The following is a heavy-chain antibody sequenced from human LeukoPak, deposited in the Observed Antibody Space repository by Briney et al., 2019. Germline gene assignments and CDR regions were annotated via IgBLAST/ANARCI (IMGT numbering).Heavy chain of an antibody. J-gene: IGHJ4*02. V-gene: IGHV4-39*01. CDR1: GGSISSRSYF. Sequence: PSETLSLTCTVSGGSISSRSYFWGWIRQPPGKGLEWIGSIYYSGSTYYNPSLRSRVTISVDTSKNQFSLKLSPVTAADTALYYCAKTSTYYDILTGYQYYFDYWGQGTLVTVSS. CDR3: AKTSTYYDILTGYQYYFDY. D-gene: IGHD3-9*01. CDR2: IYYSGST.